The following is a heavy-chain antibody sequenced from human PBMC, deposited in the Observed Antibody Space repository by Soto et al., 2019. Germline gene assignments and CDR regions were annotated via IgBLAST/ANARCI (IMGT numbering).Heavy chain of an antibody. CDR1: GFSFSNYA. CDR2: ISGGGGGT. CDR3: ARDPSEYNWFDP. V-gene: IGHV3-23*01. Sequence: SGGSLRLSCSVSGFSFSNYAMTWVRQAPGKGLEWVSSISGGGGGTHYADSMKGRVTISRDNSKNTLHLEMKRLRADDTAVYYCARDPSEYNWFDPWGQGTLVTVSS. J-gene: IGHJ5*02.